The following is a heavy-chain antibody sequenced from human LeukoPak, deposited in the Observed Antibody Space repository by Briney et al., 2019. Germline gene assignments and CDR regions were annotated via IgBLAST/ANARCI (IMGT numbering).Heavy chain of an antibody. CDR2: IKRKTDGGAT. D-gene: IGHD3-10*01. J-gene: IGHJ6*02. CDR3: TTDPPPEYYSSPGV. Sequence: GGSLRLSCTASGFTFSNAWMTWVRQAPGKGLEWVGRIKRKTDGGATDYAAPVKGRFTISRDDAKNTLYLQMNSLKSEDTAVYYCTTDPPPEYYSSPGVWGQGTTVTVSS. V-gene: IGHV3-15*01. CDR1: GFTFSNAW.